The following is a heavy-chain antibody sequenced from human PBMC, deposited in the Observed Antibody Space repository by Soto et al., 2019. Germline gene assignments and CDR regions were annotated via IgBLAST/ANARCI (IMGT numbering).Heavy chain of an antibody. J-gene: IGHJ4*02. V-gene: IGHV4-30-4*01. CDR2: IYYSGST. Sequence: QVQLQESGPGLVKPSQTLSLTCTVSGGSISSDDSYWSWIRQPPGKGLEWIGYIYYSGSTYYNPSLKRRVTISVDTSKNQFSLKLNSVTAADTAVYYCARDRGGYERIDYWGQGTLVTVSS. CDR1: GGSISSDDSY. CDR3: ARDRGGYERIDY. D-gene: IGHD5-12*01.